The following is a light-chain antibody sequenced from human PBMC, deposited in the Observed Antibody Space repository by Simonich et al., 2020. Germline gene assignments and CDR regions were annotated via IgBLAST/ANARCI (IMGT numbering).Light chain of an antibody. CDR1: NIGSKS. CDR3: QVWDSSSDHYV. J-gene: IGLJ1*01. V-gene: IGLV3-21*03. CDR2: DDS. Sequence: SYVLTQPPSVSVAPGKTARITCGGNNIGSKSVHWYQRKPGQAPVLVVYDDSDRPSGITERFSGSNSGNTATLTISRVEAGDEADYYCQVWDSSSDHYVFGTGTKVTVL.